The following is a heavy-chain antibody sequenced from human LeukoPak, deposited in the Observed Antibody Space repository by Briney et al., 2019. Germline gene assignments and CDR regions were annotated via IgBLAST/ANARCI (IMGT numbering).Heavy chain of an antibody. CDR2: INSGNSNT. D-gene: IGHD6-19*01. V-gene: IGHV1-3*04. J-gene: IGHJ6*02. CDR1: GYTLSQYA. Sequence: ASVKVSCKGSGYTLSQYAMHWVRQAPGQRPEWMGWINSGNSNTKYDQKFQGRVTITRDTSANTAYMELSSLRSEDTAVYYCAREQWLGSFYYYYYGLDVWGQGTTVTVSS. CDR3: AREQWLGSFYYYYYGLDV.